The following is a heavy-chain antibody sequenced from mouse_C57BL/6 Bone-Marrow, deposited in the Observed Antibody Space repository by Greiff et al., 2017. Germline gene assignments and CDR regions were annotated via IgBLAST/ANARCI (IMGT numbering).Heavy chain of an antibody. CDR2: IYPRSGNT. Sequence: VQLQQSGAELARPGASVKLSCKASGYTFTSYGISWVKQRTGQGLEWIGEIYPRSGNTYYNEKFKGKATLTADKSSSTAYMELRSLTSEDSAVYFCARDRGRAMDYWGQGTSVTVSS. J-gene: IGHJ4*01. CDR1: GYTFTSYG. CDR3: ARDRGRAMDY. V-gene: IGHV1-81*01.